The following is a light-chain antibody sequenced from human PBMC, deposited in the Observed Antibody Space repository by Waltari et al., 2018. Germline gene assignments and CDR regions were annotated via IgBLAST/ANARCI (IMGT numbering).Light chain of an antibody. Sequence: QSALTQPASVSGSPGQSITISCTGSSSDVGGYNYVSWYQHHPGQAPQLKTSHVSERPSGVSNRFPGSKSGNTASLTISGLQAEDEADYYCISYTTSNTWVFGGGTKLTVL. J-gene: IGLJ3*02. CDR3: ISYTTSNTWV. V-gene: IGLV2-14*03. CDR2: HVS. CDR1: SSDVGGYNY.